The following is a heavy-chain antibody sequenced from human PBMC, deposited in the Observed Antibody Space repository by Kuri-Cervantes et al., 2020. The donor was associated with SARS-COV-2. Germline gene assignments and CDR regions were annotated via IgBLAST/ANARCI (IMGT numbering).Heavy chain of an antibody. V-gene: IGHV3-7*03. CDR3: ARRHSSGWYQGHYYMDV. Sequence: GESLKISCAASGFTFSSYWMSWVRQAPGKGLEWVANIKQDGSEKYYVDSVKGRFTISRDNSKNTLYLQMNSLRAADTAVYYCARRHSSGWYQGHYYMDVWGKGTTVTVSS. D-gene: IGHD6-19*01. CDR2: IKQDGSEK. CDR1: GFTFSSYW. J-gene: IGHJ6*03.